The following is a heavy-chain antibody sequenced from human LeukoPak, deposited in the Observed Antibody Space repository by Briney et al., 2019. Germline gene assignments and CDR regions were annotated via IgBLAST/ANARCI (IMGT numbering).Heavy chain of an antibody. CDR2: IYTTGST. Sequence: SETLSLTCTVSGGSISSYYWSWIRQPAGKGLEWIGHIYTTGSTNYNPSLKSRVTMSVDTSKNQFSLKLSSVTAADTAVYYCARTTMVRGTYYMDVWGKGTTVTISS. V-gene: IGHV4-4*07. CDR3: ARTTMVRGTYYMDV. J-gene: IGHJ6*03. D-gene: IGHD3-10*01. CDR1: GGSISSYY.